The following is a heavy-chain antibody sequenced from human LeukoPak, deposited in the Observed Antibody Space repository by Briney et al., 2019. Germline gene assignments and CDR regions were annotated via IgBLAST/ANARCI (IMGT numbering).Heavy chain of an antibody. CDR3: ASLWSMVTGTPGPNWFDP. CDR1: GYTFTGYY. V-gene: IGHV1-2*02. D-gene: IGHD1-20*01. Sequence: ASVQVYCKASGYTFTGYYMHWVRQAPGQGLEWMGWINPNSGGTNYAQKFQGRVTMTRDTSISTAYMELSRLRSDDTAVYYCASLWSMVTGTPGPNWFDPWGQGTLVTVSS. CDR2: INPNSGGT. J-gene: IGHJ5*02.